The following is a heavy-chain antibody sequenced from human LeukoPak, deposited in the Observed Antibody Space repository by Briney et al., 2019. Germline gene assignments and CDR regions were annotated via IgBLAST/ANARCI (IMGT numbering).Heavy chain of an antibody. CDR2: IYSDGKS. CDR3: MRVASAP. J-gene: IGHJ5*02. CDR1: GFTVSSSH. V-gene: IGHV3-66*01. Sequence: GGSLRLSCAASGFTVSSSHMSWVRQAPGKGLEWVSIIYSDGKSTHADSVKARFTTSRDNSKNTLYLKMSSLRVEDTAVYYWMRVASAPWGQGTLLTVHS.